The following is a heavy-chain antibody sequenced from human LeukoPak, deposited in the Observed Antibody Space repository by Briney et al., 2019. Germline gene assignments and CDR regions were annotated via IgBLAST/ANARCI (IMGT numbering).Heavy chain of an antibody. CDR2: SIPIFGTA. CDR3: ARDRLITFGGIIINLGGDY. D-gene: IGHD3-16*02. J-gene: IGHJ4*02. Sequence: SVKVSCKASGGTFSSYAISWVRQAPGQGREWMGRSIPIFGTANYAQKFQGRVTITTDESTSTAYMELSSLRSEDTAVYYCARDRLITFGGIIINLGGDYWGQGTLVTVSS. V-gene: IGHV1-69*05. CDR1: GGTFSSYA.